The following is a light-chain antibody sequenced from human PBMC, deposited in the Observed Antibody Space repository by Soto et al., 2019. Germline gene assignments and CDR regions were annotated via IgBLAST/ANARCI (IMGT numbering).Light chain of an antibody. J-gene: IGLJ1*01. CDR1: SSDVGGYDY. CDR2: EVR. Sequence: QSVLTQPASVSGSPGQSITISCTGTSSDVGGYDYVSWYQQHPGKAPKLMIYEVRYRPSGVSSRFSGSKSGNTASLTISGLQPEDEADYYCSSYTSTTSRVFGTGTKLTVL. CDR3: SSYTSTTSRV. V-gene: IGLV2-14*01.